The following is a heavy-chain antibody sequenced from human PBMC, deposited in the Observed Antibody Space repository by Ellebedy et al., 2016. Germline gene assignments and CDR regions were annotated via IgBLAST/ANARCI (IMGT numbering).Heavy chain of an antibody. CDR1: GDSISSGSYY. CDR2: IYHSGST. D-gene: IGHD3-16*02. Sequence: SETLSLTXTVSGDSISSGSYYWGWIRQPPGKGLEWIGSIYHSGSTYYNPSLKSRVTIFVDTSKNQFSLKLSSVTAADTALYYCARHLNYDYVWGNYRYTLSGFDFWGQGTLVTVSS. CDR3: ARHLNYDYVWGNYRYTLSGFDF. V-gene: IGHV4-39*01. J-gene: IGHJ4*02.